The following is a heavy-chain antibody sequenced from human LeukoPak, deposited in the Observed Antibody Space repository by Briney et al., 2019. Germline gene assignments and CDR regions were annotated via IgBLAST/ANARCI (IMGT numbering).Heavy chain of an antibody. D-gene: IGHD4-23*01. CDR2: FNAGNGNT. CDR1: GYTFTSYA. V-gene: IGHV1-3*01. CDR3: ARSSRWYHALDI. J-gene: IGHJ3*02. Sequence: GASVKVSCKASGYTFTSYAMHWVRQAPGQRLEWMGWFNAGNGNTKYSQKFQGRVTITRDTSASTAYMELSSLRSEDTAVYYCARSSRWYHALDIWGQGTMVTVSS.